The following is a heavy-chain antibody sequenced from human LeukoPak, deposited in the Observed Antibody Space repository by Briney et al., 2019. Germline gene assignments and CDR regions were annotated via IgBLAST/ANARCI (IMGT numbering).Heavy chain of an antibody. D-gene: IGHD1-1*01. CDR1: GFTFSSYS. Sequence: GGSLRLSCAASGFTFSSYSMNWVRQAPGKGLEWVSSITSSSSHIYYADSVEGRFTISRDNAKNSLFLQMNSLRADDTAVYYCARTWKYYFDNWGQGTLVTVSS. J-gene: IGHJ4*02. CDR2: ITSSSSHI. CDR3: ARTWKYYFDN. V-gene: IGHV3-21*01.